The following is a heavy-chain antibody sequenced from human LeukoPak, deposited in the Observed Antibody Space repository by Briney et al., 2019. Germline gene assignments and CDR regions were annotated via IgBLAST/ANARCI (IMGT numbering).Heavy chain of an antibody. V-gene: IGHV4-31*03. CDR2: IYYSGST. CDR3: ARGWVSYGYNY. J-gene: IGHJ4*02. Sequence: SETLSLTCTVSGGSISSGGYYWSWIRQHPGKGLEWIGYIYYSGSTNYNPSLKSRVTISVDTSKNQFSLKLSSVTAADTAVYYCARGWVSYGYNYWGQGTLVTVSS. CDR1: GGSISSGGYY. D-gene: IGHD5-18*01.